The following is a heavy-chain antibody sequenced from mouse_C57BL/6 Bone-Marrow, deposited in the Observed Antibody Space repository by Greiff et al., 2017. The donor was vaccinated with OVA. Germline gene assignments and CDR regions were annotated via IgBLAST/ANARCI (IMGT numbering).Heavy chain of an antibody. CDR1: GFTFSSYA. D-gene: IGHD2-3*01. CDR2: ISSGGDYI. V-gene: IGHV5-9-1*02. CDR3: TRDRIYDGLYYFDY. J-gene: IGHJ2*01. Sequence: EVMLVESGEGLVKPGGSLKLSCAASGFTFSSYAMSWVRQTPEQRLEWVAYISSGGDYIYYADTVKGRFTISRDNARNTLYLQMSSLKSEDTAMYYGTRDRIYDGLYYFDYWGQGTTLTVSS.